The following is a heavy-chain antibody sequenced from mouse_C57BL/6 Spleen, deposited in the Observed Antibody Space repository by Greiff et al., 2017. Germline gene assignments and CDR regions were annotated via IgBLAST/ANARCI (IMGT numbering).Heavy chain of an antibody. CDR3: ARIFLITTVVAPPFAY. D-gene: IGHD1-1*01. V-gene: IGHV5-6*01. J-gene: IGHJ3*01. Sequence: EVQLVESGGDLVKPGGSLKLSCAASGFTFSSYGMSWVRQTPDKRLEWVATISSGGSYTYYPDSVKGRFTISRDNAKNTLYLQMSSLKSEDTAMYYCARIFLITTVVAPPFAYWGQGTLVTVSA. CDR1: GFTFSSYG. CDR2: ISSGGSYT.